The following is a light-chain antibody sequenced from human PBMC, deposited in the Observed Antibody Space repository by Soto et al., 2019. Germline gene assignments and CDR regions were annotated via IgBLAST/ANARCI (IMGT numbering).Light chain of an antibody. V-gene: IGKV3-20*01. Sequence: VLTQSPGTLTLYPGERATLSCRASQSVSSSYLAWYQQKPGQAPRLLIYGASSRATGIPDRFSGSGSGTDFTLTISRLEPEDFAVYYCQQYGSSPSWTFGQGTKV. CDR3: QQYGSSPSWT. J-gene: IGKJ1*01. CDR2: GAS. CDR1: QSVSSSY.